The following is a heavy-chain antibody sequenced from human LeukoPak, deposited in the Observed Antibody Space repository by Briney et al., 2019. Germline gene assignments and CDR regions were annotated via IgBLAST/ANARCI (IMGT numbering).Heavy chain of an antibody. J-gene: IGHJ4*02. CDR3: ARDTQGSAGYDFWSGYYPPGY. V-gene: IGHV3-21*01. CDR2: ISGSSTYI. CDR1: GFTFSVYG. Sequence: GGSLRLSCAASGFTFSVYGMTWVRQAPGKGLEWVSSISGSSTYIYYADSVKGRFTISRDNAKNSLYLQMNSLRAEDTAVYYCARDTQGSAGYDFWSGYYPPGYWGQGTLVTVSS. D-gene: IGHD3-3*01.